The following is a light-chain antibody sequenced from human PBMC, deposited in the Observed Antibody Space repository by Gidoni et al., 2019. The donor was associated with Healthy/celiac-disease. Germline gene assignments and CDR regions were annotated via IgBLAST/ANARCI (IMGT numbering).Light chain of an antibody. CDR2: SNN. V-gene: IGLV1-44*01. CDR1: SSNIGSNT. J-gene: IGLJ2*01. CDR3: AAWDDSLNGPV. Sequence: QSLRPQPPSASGAPGQRVTTSCSASSSNIGSNTVHWYQQLPGTAHKLLIYSNNQRPSGVPDRFSGSKSGTSASLAISGLQSEDEADYYCAAWDDSLNGPVFGGGTKLTVL.